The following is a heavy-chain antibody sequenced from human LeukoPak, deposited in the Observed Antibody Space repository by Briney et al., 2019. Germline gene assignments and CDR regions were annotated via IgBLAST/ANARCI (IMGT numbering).Heavy chain of an antibody. Sequence: SQTLSPTCAISGDSVSSNSAAWNWIRQSPSRGLEWLGRTYYRSKWYNDYAVSVKSRITINPDTSKNHFSLQLKSVTPEDTAVYYCARDNRQWMAFDYWGQGTLVTVSS. V-gene: IGHV6-1*01. D-gene: IGHD6-19*01. CDR2: TYYRSKWYN. CDR3: ARDNRQWMAFDY. J-gene: IGHJ4*02. CDR1: GDSVSSNSAA.